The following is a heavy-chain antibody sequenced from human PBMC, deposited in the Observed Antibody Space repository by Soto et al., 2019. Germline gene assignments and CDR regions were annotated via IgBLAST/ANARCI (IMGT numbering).Heavy chain of an antibody. CDR2: IYPGDSDT. J-gene: IGHJ4*02. CDR3: ARSTRSYRHFDF. V-gene: IGHV5-51*01. CDR1: GYTFSNNW. D-gene: IGHD2-2*01. Sequence: PGESLKISCKGSGYTFSNNWIAWARQMPGKGLEWMGYIYPGDSDTRYSPSFQGHVTISADKSISTAYLQWTSLKASDTAIYYCARSTRSYRHFDFWGQGTLVTVSS.